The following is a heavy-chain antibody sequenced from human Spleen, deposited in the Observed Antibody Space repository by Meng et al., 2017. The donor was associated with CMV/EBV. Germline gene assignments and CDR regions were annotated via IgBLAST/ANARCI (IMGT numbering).Heavy chain of an antibody. CDR1: GYTFTSYG. J-gene: IGHJ4*02. CDR2: ISAYNGNT. D-gene: IGHD3-22*01. V-gene: IGHV1-18*01. Sequence: ASVKVSCKASGYTFTSYGISWVRQAPGQGLEWMGWISAYNGNTNYAQKLQGRVTLTTDEATDTAYMELSSLRLEDTAVYYCARVYTETFYYDTSGYYPFTYWGQGSLVTVSS. CDR3: ARVYTETFYYDTSGYYPFTY.